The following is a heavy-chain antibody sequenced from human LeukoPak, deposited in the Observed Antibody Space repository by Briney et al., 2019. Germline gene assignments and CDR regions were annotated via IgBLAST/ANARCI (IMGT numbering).Heavy chain of an antibody. Sequence: SETLSLTCAVYGGSFSGYYWSWIRQPPGKWLEWIGEISHSGSTNYNPSLKSRVTISVDTSKNQFSLKLSSVTAADTAVYYCARETRLPVWGSYRYTSIDYWGEGTLVTVSS. CDR1: GGSFSGYY. V-gene: IGHV4-34*01. D-gene: IGHD3-16*02. CDR2: ISHSGST. CDR3: ARETRLPVWGSYRYTSIDY. J-gene: IGHJ4*02.